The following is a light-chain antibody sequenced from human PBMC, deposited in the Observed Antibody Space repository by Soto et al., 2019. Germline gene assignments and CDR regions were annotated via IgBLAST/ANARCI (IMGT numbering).Light chain of an antibody. CDR2: SAS. Sequence: DIQMTQSPSSLSASVGDTITINCRSSHSIDTFLHWYQQKPGKAPKLLIHSASTLQGGVPSRFSGSGAGTYFSLTISTLQPEDSSTYYCQHSHSLPITFGQGTRLEI. J-gene: IGKJ5*01. CDR3: QHSHSLPIT. V-gene: IGKV1-39*01. CDR1: HSIDTF.